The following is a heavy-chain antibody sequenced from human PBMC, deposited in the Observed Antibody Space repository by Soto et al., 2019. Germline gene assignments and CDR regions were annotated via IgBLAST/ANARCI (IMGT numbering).Heavy chain of an antibody. CDR3: ARQNHGGDSTYLDY. Sequence: YWISWVRQMPGQGLQWLGTIDCSDSHTRYSPSFQGYVTISADRSLNTAYLHFSSLQASDTAIYFCARQNHGGDSTYLDYWGQGALVTVSS. V-gene: IGHV5-10-1*01. CDR2: IDCSDSHT. CDR1: YW. J-gene: IGHJ4*02. D-gene: IGHD2-21*02.